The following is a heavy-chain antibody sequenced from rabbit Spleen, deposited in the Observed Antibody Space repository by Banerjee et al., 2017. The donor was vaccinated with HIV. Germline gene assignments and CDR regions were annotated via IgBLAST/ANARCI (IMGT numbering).Heavy chain of an antibody. CDR1: GFDFSNYG. CDR2: INTVTGKT. J-gene: IGHJ4*01. CDR3: ARDLVAVIGWNFNL. V-gene: IGHV1S45*01. Sequence: QEQLVESGGGLVQPGGSLKLSCKASGFDFSNYGMSWVRQAPGKGLEWIACINTVTGKTVYASWAKGRFIMSRTSSTTVTLQMTSLTAADTATYFCARDLVAVIGWNFNLWGPGTLVTVS. D-gene: IGHD1-1*01.